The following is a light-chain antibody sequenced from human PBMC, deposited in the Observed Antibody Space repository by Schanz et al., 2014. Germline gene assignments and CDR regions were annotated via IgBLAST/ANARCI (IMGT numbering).Light chain of an antibody. CDR3: QQYHSYPLT. CDR1: QGISSY. V-gene: IGKV1-8*01. CDR2: AAS. Sequence: AIRMTQSPSSLSASTGDRVTITCRASQGISSYLAWYQQKPGKAPKLLIYAASTLQSGVPSRFSGSGSGTDFTLTISSLQPDDFAAYYCQQYHSYPLTFGGGTMVGIK. J-gene: IGKJ4*01.